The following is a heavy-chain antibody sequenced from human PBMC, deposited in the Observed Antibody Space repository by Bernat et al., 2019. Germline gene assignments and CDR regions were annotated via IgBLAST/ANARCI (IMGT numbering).Heavy chain of an antibody. Sequence: QITLKESGPTLVKPTQTLTLTCTFSGFSLSTSGVGVGWIRQPPGKALEWLALTYWDDDKRYSPSLKSRPTITKDTSKNQVVLTMTNIDPVDTAAYYCGRVLEWLGGGYFDYWGQGTLVTV. D-gene: IGHD3-10*01. V-gene: IGHV2-5*02. CDR3: GRVLEWLGGGYFDY. CDR2: TYWDDDK. J-gene: IGHJ4*02. CDR1: GFSLSTSGVG.